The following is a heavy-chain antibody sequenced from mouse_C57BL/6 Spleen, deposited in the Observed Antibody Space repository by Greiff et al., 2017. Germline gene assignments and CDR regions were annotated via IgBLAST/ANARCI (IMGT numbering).Heavy chain of an antibody. CDR2: ISDGGSYT. CDR1: GFTFSSYA. Sequence: EVKVVESGGGLVKPGGSLKLSCAASGFTFSSYAMSWVRQTPEKRLEWVATISDGGSYTYYPDNVKGRFTISRDNAKNNLYLQMSHLKSEDTAMYYWARDFRYDYDGRADYWGQGTTLTVSS. J-gene: IGHJ2*01. CDR3: ARDFRYDYDGRADY. V-gene: IGHV5-4*01. D-gene: IGHD2-4*01.